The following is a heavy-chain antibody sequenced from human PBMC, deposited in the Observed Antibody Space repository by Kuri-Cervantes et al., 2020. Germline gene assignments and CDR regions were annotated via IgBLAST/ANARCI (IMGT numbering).Heavy chain of an antibody. V-gene: IGHV1-18*01. CDR1: GYTFVSFG. Sequence: ASVKVSCKTYGYTFVSFGISWVRQAPGQGLEWMGWISAYNGNTNYAQKLQGRVTMTTDTSTSTAYMELRSLRYDDTAVYYCARRIVGWVEDWFDPWGQGTLVTVSS. J-gene: IGHJ5*02. D-gene: IGHD1-26*01. CDR2: ISAYNGNT. CDR3: ARRIVGWVEDWFDP.